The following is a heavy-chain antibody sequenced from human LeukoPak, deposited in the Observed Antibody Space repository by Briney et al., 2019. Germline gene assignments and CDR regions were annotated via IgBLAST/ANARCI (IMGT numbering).Heavy chain of an antibody. V-gene: IGHV4-59*01. Sequence: SETLSLTCTVSGGSITSYYYTWVRQPPGKGLEWIGYIYYSGNTNYNPSLKRRVTMCLDMSKNQFSLRRTFVTAADTAVYYCAREDSGTSIDYWGQGTLVTVSS. J-gene: IGHJ4*01. D-gene: IGHD1-26*01. CDR3: AREDSGTSIDY. CDR2: IYYSGNT. CDR1: GGSITSYY.